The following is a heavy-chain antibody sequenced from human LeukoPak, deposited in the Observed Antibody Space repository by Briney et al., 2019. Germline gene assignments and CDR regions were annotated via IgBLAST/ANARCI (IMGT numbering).Heavy chain of an antibody. CDR3: ARDPGRWCLPDGQNFDY. D-gene: IGHD2-21*01. Sequence: ASVKVSCKASGYTFTSYGISWVRQAPGQGLEWMGWISAYNGNTNYAQKLQGRVTMTTDTSTSTAYMELRSLRSDDTAVYYCARDPGRWCLPDGQNFDYWGQGTLVTVSS. CDR2: ISAYNGNT. J-gene: IGHJ4*02. CDR1: GYTFTSYG. V-gene: IGHV1-18*01.